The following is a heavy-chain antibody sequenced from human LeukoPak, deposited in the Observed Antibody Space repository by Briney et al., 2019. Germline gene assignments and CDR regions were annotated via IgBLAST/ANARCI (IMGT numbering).Heavy chain of an antibody. CDR1: GYTFTSYG. V-gene: IGHV1-18*01. CDR3: ARDPPTYYYDSSGYYLPGDY. J-gene: IGHJ4*02. CDR2: ISAYNGNT. Sequence: ASVMVSCKASGYTFTSYGISWVRQAPGQGLEWMGWISAYNGNTNYAQKLQGRVTMTTDTSTSTAYMELRSLRSDDTAVYYCARDPPTYYYDSSGYYLPGDYWGQGTLVTVSS. D-gene: IGHD3-22*01.